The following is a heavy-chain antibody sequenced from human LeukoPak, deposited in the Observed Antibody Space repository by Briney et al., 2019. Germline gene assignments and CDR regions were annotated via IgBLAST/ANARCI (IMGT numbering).Heavy chain of an antibody. CDR3: AELGITMIGGV. CDR2: ISSSGSTI. D-gene: IGHD3-10*02. V-gene: IGHV3-48*03. CDR1: GFTFSNYG. J-gene: IGHJ6*04. Sequence: PGGSLRLSCADSGFTFSNYGMSWVRQAPGKGLEWVSYISSSGSTIYYADSVKGRFTISRDNAKNSLYLQMNSLRAEDTAVYYCAELGITMIGGVWGKGTTVTISS.